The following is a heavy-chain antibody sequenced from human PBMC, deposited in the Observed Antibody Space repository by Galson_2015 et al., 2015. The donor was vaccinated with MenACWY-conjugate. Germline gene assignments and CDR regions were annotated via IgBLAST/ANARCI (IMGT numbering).Heavy chain of an antibody. CDR2: MYCSGSA. J-gene: IGHJ4*02. CDR3: ARGVNLASMAGY. D-gene: IGHD3-3*02. CDR1: GGSINSYY. V-gene: IGHV4-59*01. Sequence: ETLSLTCTDSGGSINSYYWSWIRQHPGKGLEWIGYMYCSGSANYNPSLKSRVTISVDTSQNQFSLTMTSVTAADTAVYYCARGVNLASMAGYWGQGTLVTVSS.